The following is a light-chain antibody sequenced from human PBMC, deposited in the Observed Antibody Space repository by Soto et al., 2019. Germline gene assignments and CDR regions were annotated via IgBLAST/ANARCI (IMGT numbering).Light chain of an antibody. CDR3: QQYRNWPRT. CDR1: QSVGGS. J-gene: IGKJ1*01. CDR2: GAS. V-gene: IGKV3-15*01. Sequence: IVITQSPATLTVSTGERATLSCRASQSVGGSLAWYQQKPGQAPGLLIYGASTRATGVPARFSGSGSGTEFTLTISSLQSEDFAVYYCQQYRNWPRTFGQGTKVDIK.